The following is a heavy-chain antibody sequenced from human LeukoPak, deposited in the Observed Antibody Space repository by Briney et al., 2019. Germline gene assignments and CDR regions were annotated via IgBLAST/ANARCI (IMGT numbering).Heavy chain of an antibody. CDR1: GGSFRGYY. D-gene: IGHD6-13*01. J-gene: IGHJ4*02. CDR2: LSHSGIT. CDR3: AKGGIATPGVGGYYDY. Sequence: SESLSLTCALYGGSFRGYYWSWIRQPPGNRLESIGELSHSGITNHNPSLQSRVTISEDTSKSQFSRTLSAVTGADTDLYQHAKGGIATPGVGGYYDYWGQGIFVNVSS. V-gene: IGHV4-34*01.